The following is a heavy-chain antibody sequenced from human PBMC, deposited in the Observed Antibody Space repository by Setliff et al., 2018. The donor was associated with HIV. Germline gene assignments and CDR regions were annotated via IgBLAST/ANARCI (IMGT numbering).Heavy chain of an antibody. CDR2: LFTSGKT. Sequence: LSLTCTVSGGSVSLYYWNWMRQPVGKGLEWIGRLFTSGKTIFSPSLKSRVSMSVDTSKNAVSLKLDSVTAGDSAVYFCARDLFNEWQGHYYYYMNVWGKGTTVTVSS. CDR1: GGSVSLYY. D-gene: IGHD3-3*01. CDR3: ARDLFNEWQGHYYYYMNV. V-gene: IGHV4-4*07. J-gene: IGHJ6*03.